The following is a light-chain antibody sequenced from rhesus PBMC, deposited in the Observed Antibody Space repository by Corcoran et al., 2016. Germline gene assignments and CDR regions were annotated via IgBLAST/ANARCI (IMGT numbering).Light chain of an antibody. V-gene: IGKV1S12*01. CDR2: TIS. CDR1: QNINRN. Sequence: DIQMTQSPSALSASVGDRVTISCRASQNINRNLAWYQQKPGKAPKLLIYTISSLQTGTPSRFSGRGSGTDFTLTISSLQPEDSAVYYCQQYYDNPLTFGGGTKVELK. J-gene: IGKJ4*01. CDR3: QQYYDNPLT.